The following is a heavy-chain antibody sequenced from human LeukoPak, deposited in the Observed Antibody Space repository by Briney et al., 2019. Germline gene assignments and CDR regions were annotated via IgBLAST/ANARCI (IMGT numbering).Heavy chain of an antibody. J-gene: IGHJ6*02. V-gene: IGHV1-2*02. CDR1: GYTFTAYY. CDR3: ARGGGSYSGFDYYYYGMDV. Sequence: ASVKVSCKASGYTFTAYYIHWVRQAPGQGLEWMGWINPNSDGTNSAQKFQGRVTMTRDTSTTTAYMELRGLRSDDTAVYYCARGGGSYSGFDYYYYGMDVWGQGTTVTVSS. D-gene: IGHD5-12*01. CDR2: INPNSDGT.